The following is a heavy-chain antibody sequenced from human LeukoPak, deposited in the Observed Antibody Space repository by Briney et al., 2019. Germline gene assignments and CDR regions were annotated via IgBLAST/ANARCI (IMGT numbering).Heavy chain of an antibody. CDR3: ARGSF. V-gene: IGHV3-48*03. CDR1: EFTFSSYE. CDR2: ISTSGNTI. Sequence: GGSLRLSCAASEFTFSSYEMNWVRQAPGKGLEWVSYISTSGNTINYADSMRGRFTISRDNAKNSLYLQMNSLRAEDTAVYYCARGSFWGQGTLVTVSS. J-gene: IGHJ4*02.